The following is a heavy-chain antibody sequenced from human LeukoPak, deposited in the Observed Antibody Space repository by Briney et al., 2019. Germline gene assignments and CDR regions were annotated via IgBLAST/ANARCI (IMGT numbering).Heavy chain of an antibody. CDR3: ARDRGGWFDP. D-gene: IGHD3-10*01. V-gene: IGHV3-30*03. J-gene: IGHJ5*02. Sequence: SGRSLRLSCAASGITFSIYAMHWVRQAPGKGLEWVAVISYDGSHKFYADSVKGRFITSRDNSKNTLYLQINSLRAEDTAVYYCARDRGGWFDPWGQGTLVTVSS. CDR2: ISYDGSHK. CDR1: GITFSIYA.